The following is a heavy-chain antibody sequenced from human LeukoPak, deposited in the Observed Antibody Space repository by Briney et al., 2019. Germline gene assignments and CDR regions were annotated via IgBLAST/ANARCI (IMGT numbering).Heavy chain of an antibody. CDR2: INHSGRT. D-gene: IGHD7-27*01. V-gene: IGHV4-34*01. CDR1: GGSISGYY. CDR3: GRAWGVRYYYMDV. J-gene: IGHJ6*03. Sequence: PSETLSLTCAVYGGSISGYYWNWIRQPPGKGLEGIGDINHSGRTNYNPSLQSRVTISVDTSKNQFSLKRSSVTAADTAVYDCGRAWGVRYYYMDVWGKGTTVTVSS.